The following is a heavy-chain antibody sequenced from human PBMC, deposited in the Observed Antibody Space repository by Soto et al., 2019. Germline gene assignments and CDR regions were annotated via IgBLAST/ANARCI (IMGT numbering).Heavy chain of an antibody. CDR2: VYHNGIM. CDR1: GYSISSGYY. Sequence: SETLSLTCSVSGYSISSGYYWGWVRQAPGKGLEWLGSVYHNGIMFHNPSFQSRVTISVDTSKNQFSLNLRSVTAADTAVYYCAALWFGELAFNYWRHGILVTVSS. V-gene: IGHV4-38-2*02. CDR3: AALWFGELAFNY. D-gene: IGHD3-10*01. J-gene: IGHJ4*01.